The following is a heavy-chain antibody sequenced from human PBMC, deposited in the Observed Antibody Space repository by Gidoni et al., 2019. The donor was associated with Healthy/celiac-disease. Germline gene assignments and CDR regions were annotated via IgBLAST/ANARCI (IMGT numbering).Heavy chain of an antibody. Sequence: QLQLQESGPGLAKPSETLSLTCTVSGGSISSSSYYWGWLRQPPGKGLEWIGSIYYSGSTYYSPSLKSRVTISVDTSKNQFSLKLSSVTAADTAVYYCARGTGIAVAGTGGYWGQGTLVTVSS. CDR3: ARGTGIAVAGTGGY. V-gene: IGHV4-39*01. J-gene: IGHJ4*02. CDR1: GGSISSSSYY. D-gene: IGHD6-19*01. CDR2: IYYSGST.